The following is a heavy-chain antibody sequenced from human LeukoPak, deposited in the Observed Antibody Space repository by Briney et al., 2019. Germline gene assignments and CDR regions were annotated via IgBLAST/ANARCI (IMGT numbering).Heavy chain of an antibody. CDR2: LYTSGST. CDR1: GTSISSRY. CDR3: ATGESLDY. Sequence: PSETLSLTCTVSGTSISSRYWSWIGQPAGKGLEWIGRLYTSGSTKYNPSLKSRVSMSVDTSKNEFSLKLSSVTAADTAVYFCATGESLDYWGQGTLVTVSS. D-gene: IGHD1-14*01. J-gene: IGHJ4*02. V-gene: IGHV4-4*07.